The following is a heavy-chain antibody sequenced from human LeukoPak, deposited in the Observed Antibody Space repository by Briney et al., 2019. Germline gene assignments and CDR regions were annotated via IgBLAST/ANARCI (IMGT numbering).Heavy chain of an antibody. D-gene: IGHD3-10*01. CDR2: ISAYNGNT. J-gene: IGHJ3*02. CDR1: GYTFTSYG. Sequence: ASVKVSCKASGYTFTSYGISWVRQAPGQGLEWMGWISAYNGNTNYAQKLQGRVTMTRDMSTSTVYMELSSLRSEDTAVYYCARVAGYYGSGSYYNPGAFDIWGQGTMVTVSS. V-gene: IGHV1-18*01. CDR3: ARVAGYYGSGSYYNPGAFDI.